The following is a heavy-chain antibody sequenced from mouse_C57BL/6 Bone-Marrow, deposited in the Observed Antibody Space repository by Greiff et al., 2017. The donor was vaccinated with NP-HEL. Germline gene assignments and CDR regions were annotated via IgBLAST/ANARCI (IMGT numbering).Heavy chain of an antibody. CDR2: IWSGGST. J-gene: IGHJ3*01. CDR1: GFSLTSYG. Sequence: QVQLKESGPGLVQPSQSLSITCTVSGFSLTSYGVHWVRQSPGKGLEWLGVIWSGGSTDYNAAFISRLSISKDNSKSQVFFKMNSLQADYTAIYYCARNKRNWEGTWFAYWGQGTLVTVSA. V-gene: IGHV2-2*01. D-gene: IGHD4-1*01. CDR3: ARNKRNWEGTWFAY.